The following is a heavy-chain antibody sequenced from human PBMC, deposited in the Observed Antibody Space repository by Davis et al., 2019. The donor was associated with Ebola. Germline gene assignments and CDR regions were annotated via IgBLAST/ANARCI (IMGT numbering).Heavy chain of an antibody. CDR1: GGSFSGYY. J-gene: IGHJ6*02. Sequence: PSETLSLTCAVYGGSFSGYYWSWIRQPPGKGLEWIGEINHSGSTNYNPSLKSRVTISVDTSKNQFSLKLSSVTAADTAVYYCARGDRGVDLDYCGGDCYFSGGMDVWGQGTTVTVSS. D-gene: IGHD2-21*01. CDR2: INHSGST. CDR3: ARGDRGVDLDYCGGDCYFSGGMDV. V-gene: IGHV4-34*01.